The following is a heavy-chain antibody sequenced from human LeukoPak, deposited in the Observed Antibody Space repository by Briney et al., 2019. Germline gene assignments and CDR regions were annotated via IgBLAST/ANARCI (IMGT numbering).Heavy chain of an antibody. Sequence: PSETLSLTCAVYGGSFSGYYWSWIRQPPGKGLEWIGEINHSGNTNYNPSLKSRVTISVDTSNKQFSLKLTSMTAADTAVYYCARGPQYSSGWYPRYWGQGTLVTVSS. V-gene: IGHV4-34*01. CDR2: INHSGNT. D-gene: IGHD6-19*01. J-gene: IGHJ4*02. CDR3: ARGPQYSSGWYPRY. CDR1: GGSFSGYY.